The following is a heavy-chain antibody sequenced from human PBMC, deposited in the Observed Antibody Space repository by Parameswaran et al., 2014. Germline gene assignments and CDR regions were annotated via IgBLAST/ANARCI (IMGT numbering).Heavy chain of an antibody. V-gene: IGHV1-69*01. Sequence: WVRQAPGQGLEWMGGIIPIFGTANYAQKFQGRVTITADESTSTAYMELSSLRSEDTAVYYCARGTTVTRLDFQHWGQGTLVTVSS. CDR3: ARGTTVTRLDFQH. J-gene: IGHJ1*01. D-gene: IGHD4-17*01. CDR2: IIPIFGTA.